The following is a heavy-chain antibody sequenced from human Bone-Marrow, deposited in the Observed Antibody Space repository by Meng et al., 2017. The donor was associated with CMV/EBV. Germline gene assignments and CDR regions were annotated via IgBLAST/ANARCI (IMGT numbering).Heavy chain of an antibody. D-gene: IGHD3-16*01. V-gene: IGHV3-30*04. CDR1: GLTFSSYA. J-gene: IGHJ4*02. CDR2: ISYDGSNK. Sequence: GGSLRLSCAASGLTFSSYAMHWVRQAPGKGLEWVAVISYDGSNKYYADSVKGRFTISRDNYKNTLYLQMHSLRAEDTAVYYCGIVRGNYVWYFDYWGQGTLVTVSS. CDR3: GIVRGNYVWYFDY.